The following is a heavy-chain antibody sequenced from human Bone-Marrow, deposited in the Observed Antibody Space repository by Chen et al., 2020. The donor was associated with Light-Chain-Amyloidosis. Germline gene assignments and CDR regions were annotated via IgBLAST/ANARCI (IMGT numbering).Heavy chain of an antibody. D-gene: IGHD3-10*01. CDR3: ARFTYPQH. Sequence: VQLVESGGGVVQPGRSLRLSCVASGFTFSSYGIFWVRQAPGKGLEWVSSISSSSSYIYYADSVKGRFTISRDNAKNSLYLQMNSLRAEDTAVYYCARFTYPQHWGQGTLVTVSS. CDR1: GFTFSSYG. CDR2: ISSSSSYI. V-gene: IGHV3-21*01. J-gene: IGHJ1*01.